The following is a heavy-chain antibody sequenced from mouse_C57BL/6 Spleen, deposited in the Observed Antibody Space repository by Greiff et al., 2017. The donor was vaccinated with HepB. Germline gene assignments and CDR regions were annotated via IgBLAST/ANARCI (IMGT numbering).Heavy chain of an antibody. CDR3: ARDNSNYVGWYFDV. Sequence: EVMLVESEGGLVQPGRSMKLSCTASGFTFSDYYMAWVRQVPEKGLEWVANINYDGSSTYYLDSLKSRFIISRANAKNILYLQMSSLKSEDTATYYCARDNSNYVGWYFDVWGTGTTVTVSS. V-gene: IGHV5-16*01. J-gene: IGHJ1*03. CDR1: GFTFSDYY. D-gene: IGHD2-5*01. CDR2: INYDGSST.